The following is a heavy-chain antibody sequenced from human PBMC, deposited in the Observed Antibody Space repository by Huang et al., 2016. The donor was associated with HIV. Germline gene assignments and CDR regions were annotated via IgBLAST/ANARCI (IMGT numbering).Heavy chain of an antibody. J-gene: IGHJ4*02. V-gene: IGHV1-69*13. CDR2: LIPIRRTP. CDR1: EGTFGNYP. CDR3: AGRYYGDFLVLPDY. Sequence: QVPLVQSGAEVKKPGSSVKVSCKASEGTFGNYPVSWVRQAPGLGLEWMGGLIPIRRTPNYSQTFQRRITIASDVGAAAVYMELTRVTSADTACYFCAGRYYGDFLVLPDYWGRGTLVTVSS. D-gene: IGHD4-17*01.